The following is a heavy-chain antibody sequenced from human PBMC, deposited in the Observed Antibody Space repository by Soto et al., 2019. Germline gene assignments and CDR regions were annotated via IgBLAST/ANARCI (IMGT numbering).Heavy chain of an antibody. Sequence: GGSLRLSCAASGFTFSSFGMHWVRQAPGKGLEWVAVIWYDGSNKYYADSVKGRFTISRDNSKNTLYLQMNSLRAEDTAVYYCASLGNYFDYWGQGTLVTVSS. J-gene: IGHJ4*02. V-gene: IGHV3-33*01. CDR3: ASLGNYFDY. CDR1: GFTFSSFG. CDR2: IWYDGSNK. D-gene: IGHD6-13*01.